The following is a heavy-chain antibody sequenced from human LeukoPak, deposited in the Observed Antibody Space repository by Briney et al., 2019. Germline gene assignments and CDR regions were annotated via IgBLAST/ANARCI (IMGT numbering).Heavy chain of an antibody. D-gene: IGHD3-16*01. V-gene: IGHV3-21*01. CDR2: ISSSSYI. CDR3: ARDWGYYYYYGMDV. Sequence: GGSLRLSCAASGFTFSGYSMNWVRQAPGKGLEWVSSISSSSYIYYADSVKGRFTISRDNAKNSLYLQMNSLRAEDTAVCYCARDWGYYYYYGMDVWGQGTTVTVS. CDR1: GFTFSGYS. J-gene: IGHJ6*02.